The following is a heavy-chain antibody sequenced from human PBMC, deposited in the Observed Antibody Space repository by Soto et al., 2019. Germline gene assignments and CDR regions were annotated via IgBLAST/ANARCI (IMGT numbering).Heavy chain of an antibody. Sequence: EVQLVESGGGLIQPGGSLRLSCAASGFSVTSNYMSWVRQAPGKGLEWVSVIYSGGSTYYADSVKGRFTISRDNPKNTLYLQVNSLRAEDTAVYYCARIGTTACYYAMDVWGQGTTVTVSS. V-gene: IGHV3-53*01. CDR3: ARIGTTACYYAMDV. J-gene: IGHJ6*02. CDR2: IYSGGST. CDR1: GFSVTSNY. D-gene: IGHD1-1*01.